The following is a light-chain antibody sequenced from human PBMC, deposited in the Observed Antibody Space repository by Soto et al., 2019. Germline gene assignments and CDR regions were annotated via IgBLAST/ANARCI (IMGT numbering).Light chain of an antibody. CDR1: QSVNRY. J-gene: IGKJ1*01. CDR2: DAS. CDR3: QQRSNWPVT. V-gene: IGKV3-11*01. Sequence: EIVLTQSPATLSLSPGERATLSCRASQSVNRYLAWYQQKPGQAPRLLIYDASNRATGIPARFSGSGSGTDFTLTISNLEPEDFAVYYCQQRSNWPVTFGQGTKVEIK.